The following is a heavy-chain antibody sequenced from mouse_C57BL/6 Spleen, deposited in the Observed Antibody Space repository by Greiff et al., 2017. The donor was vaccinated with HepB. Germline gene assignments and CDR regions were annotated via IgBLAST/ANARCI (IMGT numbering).Heavy chain of an antibody. J-gene: IGHJ2*01. CDR3: TRSGLRRGFDY. CDR2: IDPETGGT. D-gene: IGHD1-1*01. Sequence: VKLQESGAELVRPGASVTLSCKASGYTFTDYEMHWVKQTPVHGLEWIGAIDPETGGTAYNQKFKGKAILTADKSSSTAYMELRSLTSEDSAVYYCTRSGLRRGFDYWGQGTTLTVSS. CDR1: GYTFTDYE. V-gene: IGHV1-15*01.